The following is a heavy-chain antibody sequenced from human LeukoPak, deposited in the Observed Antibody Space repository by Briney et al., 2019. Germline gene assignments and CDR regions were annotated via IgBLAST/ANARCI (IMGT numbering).Heavy chain of an antibody. J-gene: IGHJ5*02. CDR3: ASAVRQQQP. V-gene: IGHV3-7*01. D-gene: IGHD6-13*01. CDR1: GFTFSSYW. CDR2: IKQDGRER. Sequence: GGSLRLSCAASGFTFSSYWMNWVRQAPGKGLEWVANIKQDGRERYYVDSVKGRFTISRDNAKNSLYLQMNSLRVEDTAVYYCASAVRQQQPWGQGTLVTVSS.